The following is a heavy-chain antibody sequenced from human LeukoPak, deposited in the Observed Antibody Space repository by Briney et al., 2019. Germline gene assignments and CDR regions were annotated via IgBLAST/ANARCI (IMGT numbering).Heavy chain of an antibody. CDR3: AKDGGLWVSAHWGDS. Sequence: GSLRLSCAASGFTFSSYTTSWVRQAPGKGLEWVSTITTSDGNTYYADSVKGRFTVSRDNSKNTLYLQMNSLRAEDTAVYYCAKDGGLWVSAHWGDSWGRGTLVTVSS. CDR1: GFTFSSYT. CDR2: ITTSDGNT. V-gene: IGHV3-23*01. J-gene: IGHJ4*02. D-gene: IGHD7-27*01.